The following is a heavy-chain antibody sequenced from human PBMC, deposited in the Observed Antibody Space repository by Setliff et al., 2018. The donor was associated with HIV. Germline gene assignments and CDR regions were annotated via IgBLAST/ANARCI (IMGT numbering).Heavy chain of an antibody. CDR1: GGSFSGYY. D-gene: IGHD6-19*01. CDR3: ARAVNFDY. J-gene: IGHJ4*02. V-gene: IGHV4-34*01. CDR2: INHSGST. Sequence: SETLSLTCAVFGGSFSGYYWSWIRQPPGKGLEWIGEINHSGSTDYNPSLTSRVTISVDTSRNQFSLKLTSVTAADTAIYYCARAVNFDYWGQGTQVTVSS.